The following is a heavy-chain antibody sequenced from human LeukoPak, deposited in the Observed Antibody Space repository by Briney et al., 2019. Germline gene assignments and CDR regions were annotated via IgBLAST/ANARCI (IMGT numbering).Heavy chain of an antibody. CDR3: ARGAADGLDY. J-gene: IGHJ4*02. Sequence: KSGGSLRLSCAASGFTFSSYSMNWVRQAPGKGLEWVSSISSSSSYIYYADSVKGRFTISRDNAKNSLYLQMNSLRAEDTAVYYCARGAADGLDYWGQGTLVTVSS. CDR2: ISSSSSYI. V-gene: IGHV3-21*01. CDR1: GFTFSSYS. D-gene: IGHD5-24*01.